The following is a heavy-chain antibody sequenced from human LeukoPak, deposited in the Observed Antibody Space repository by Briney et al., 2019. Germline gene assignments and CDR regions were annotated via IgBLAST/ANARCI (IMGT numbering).Heavy chain of an antibody. CDR3: TKGARERGGNSEPLDVFDI. V-gene: IGHV3-30*02. Sequence: GGSLRLSCAASGFTFSSYGMHWVRQAPGKGLEWVAFIRYDGSNKYYADSVKGRFTISRDNSKNTLYLQMNSLRPEDAAVYYCTKGARERGGNSEPLDVFDIWGQGTMVTVSS. CDR1: GFTFSSYG. J-gene: IGHJ3*02. D-gene: IGHD4-23*01. CDR2: IRYDGSNK.